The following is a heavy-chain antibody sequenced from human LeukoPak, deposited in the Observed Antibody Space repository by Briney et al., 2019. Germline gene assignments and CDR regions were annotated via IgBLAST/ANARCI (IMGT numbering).Heavy chain of an antibody. V-gene: IGHV4-59*08. Sequence: SETLSLTCTVSGGSISSHYWSWIRQPPGKGLEWIGYIYYSGSTNYNPSLKSRVTISVDTSKNQFSLKLSSVTAADTAVYYCARTSAIAVAGTVAGRYYYYGMDVWGQGTTVTVSS. D-gene: IGHD6-19*01. CDR1: GGSISSHY. CDR3: ARTSAIAVAGTVAGRYYYYGMDV. J-gene: IGHJ6*02. CDR2: IYYSGST.